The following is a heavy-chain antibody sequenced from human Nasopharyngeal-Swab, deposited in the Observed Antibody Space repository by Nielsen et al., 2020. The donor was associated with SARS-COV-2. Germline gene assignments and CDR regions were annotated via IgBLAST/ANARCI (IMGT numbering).Heavy chain of an antibody. Sequence: IRQPPGKGLEWIGEINHSGSTNYNPSLKSRVTIPVDTSKNQFSLKLRSVTTADTAVYYWARDQEDGVDYYYGMDVWGQGTTVTVSS. J-gene: IGHJ6*02. D-gene: IGHD3-10*01. V-gene: IGHV4-34*01. CDR3: ARDQEDGVDYYYGMDV. CDR2: INHSGST.